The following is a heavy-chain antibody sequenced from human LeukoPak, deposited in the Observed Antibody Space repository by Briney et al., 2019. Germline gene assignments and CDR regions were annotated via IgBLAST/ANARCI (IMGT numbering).Heavy chain of an antibody. Sequence: SETLSLICTVSGGSISSYYWSWIRQPPGKGLEWIGYIYYSGSTNYNPSLKSRVTISVDTSKNQFSLKLSSVTAADTAVYYCARIGYCSGGSCLDAFDIWGQGTMVTVSS. D-gene: IGHD2-15*01. CDR3: ARIGYCSGGSCLDAFDI. V-gene: IGHV4-59*01. CDR2: IYYSGST. CDR1: GGSISSYY. J-gene: IGHJ3*02.